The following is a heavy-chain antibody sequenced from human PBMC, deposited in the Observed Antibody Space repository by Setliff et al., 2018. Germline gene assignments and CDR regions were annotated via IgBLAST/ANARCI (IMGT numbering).Heavy chain of an antibody. CDR2: INNSRSA. J-gene: IGHJ4*02. CDR1: GGSFSGYY. Sequence: SETLSLTCAVYGGSFSGYYWSWIRQTPGKGLQWIGEINNSRSANYNPSLKSRLTISVDASKNQFSLKLRSVTAADTAVYYCARRRVRGINRGIDYWGQGTLVTVSS. D-gene: IGHD6-13*01. V-gene: IGHV4-34*01. CDR3: ARRRVRGINRGIDY.